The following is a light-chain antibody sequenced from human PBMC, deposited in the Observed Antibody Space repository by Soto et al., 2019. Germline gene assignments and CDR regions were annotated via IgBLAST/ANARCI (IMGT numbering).Light chain of an antibody. V-gene: IGLV2-14*01. J-gene: IGLJ2*01. CDR1: SSDIGDNNY. CDR2: EVS. CDR3: SSYTSSISLYVV. Sequence: QSVLTQPASVSGSPGQSITISCTGTSSDIGDNNYVSWYQQHPGKVPKLIIYEVSNRPSGISNRFSGSKSGNTASLTISGLQAEDEADYYCSSYTSSISLYVVFGGGPSSPS.